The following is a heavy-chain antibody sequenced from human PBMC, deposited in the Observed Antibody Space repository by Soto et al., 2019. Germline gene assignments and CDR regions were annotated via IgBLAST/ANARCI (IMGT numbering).Heavy chain of an antibody. D-gene: IGHD2-15*01. J-gene: IGHJ3*02. CDR1: GFTFSSYG. Sequence: LSLTCAASGFTFSSYGMHWVRQAPGKGLEWVAVIWYDGSNKYYADSVKGRFTISRDNSKNTLYLQMNSLRAEDTAVYYCARAPGGYCSGGSCYPPDAFDIWGQGTMVTVSS. CDR2: IWYDGSNK. CDR3: ARAPGGYCSGGSCYPPDAFDI. V-gene: IGHV3-33*01.